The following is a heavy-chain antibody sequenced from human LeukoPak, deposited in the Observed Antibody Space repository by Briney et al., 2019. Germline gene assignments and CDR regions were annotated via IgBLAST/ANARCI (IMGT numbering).Heavy chain of an antibody. V-gene: IGHV4-59*01. J-gene: IGHJ4*02. CDR1: GGSISSYY. CDR2: IYYSGST. Sequence: SETLSLTCTVSGGSISSYYWSWIRQPPGKGLEWIGYIYYSGSTNYNPSLKSRVTISVDTSKNQFSLKLSSVTAADTAVYYCARAANYDFWSGYYYFDYWGQGTLVTVSS. D-gene: IGHD3-3*01. CDR3: ARAANYDFWSGYYYFDY.